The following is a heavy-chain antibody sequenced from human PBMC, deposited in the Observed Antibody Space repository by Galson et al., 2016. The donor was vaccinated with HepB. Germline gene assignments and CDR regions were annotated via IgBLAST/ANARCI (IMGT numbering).Heavy chain of an antibody. Sequence: SLRLSCAASGFTFSSYGMHWARQAPGKGLEWVAVISYDGSDKYYADSVKGRFTISRDNSKNTLYLQMNSLRAEDTAVYYCAKDKWVGSGWSWYYFDYWGQGTLVTVSS. CDR3: AKDKWVGSGWSWYYFDY. J-gene: IGHJ4*02. V-gene: IGHV3-30*18. D-gene: IGHD6-19*01. CDR1: GFTFSSYG. CDR2: ISYDGSDK.